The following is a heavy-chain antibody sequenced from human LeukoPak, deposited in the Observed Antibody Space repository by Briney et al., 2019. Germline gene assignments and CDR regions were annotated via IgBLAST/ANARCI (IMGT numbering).Heavy chain of an antibody. CDR1: GGSISSYY. V-gene: IGHV4-4*07. Sequence: PSETLSLTCTVSGGSISSYYWSWIRQPAGKGLEWIGHIYTSGSTNYNPSLTSRVTMSVDTSKNQFSLKLSSVTAADTAVYYCARGVAAYYDSSGYSKSFDPWGQGTLVTVSS. J-gene: IGHJ5*02. CDR3: ARGVAAYYDSSGYSKSFDP. D-gene: IGHD3-22*01. CDR2: IYTSGST.